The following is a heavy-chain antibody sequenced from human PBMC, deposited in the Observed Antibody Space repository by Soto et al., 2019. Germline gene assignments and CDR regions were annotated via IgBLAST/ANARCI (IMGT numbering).Heavy chain of an antibody. CDR1: GGSISSGGYY. CDR2: IYYTGST. Sequence: ASETLSLTCTVSGGSISSGGYYWSWIRQHPEKGLEWIGYIYYTGSTYYNPSLKSRVTMSVDTSKNQFSLKLSSVTAADTAVYYCATVGGNWNYVDHWGQGTLVTVSS. V-gene: IGHV4-31*03. CDR3: ATVGGNWNYVDH. D-gene: IGHD1-20*01. J-gene: IGHJ4*02.